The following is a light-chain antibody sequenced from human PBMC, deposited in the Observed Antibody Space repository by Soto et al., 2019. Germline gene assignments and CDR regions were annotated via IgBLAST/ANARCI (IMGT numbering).Light chain of an antibody. CDR1: QSVVNNY. V-gene: IGKV3-20*01. J-gene: IGKJ5*01. CDR3: QHYGRTVIP. CDR2: RAS. Sequence: ENVLTQSPDTLSLSPGERATLSCRAGQSVVNNYLAWYQQKPGQAPRLLMYRASTRATGIADRFSGSGSGTDFTLTISRLEPEDFAVYYCQHYGRTVIPFGQGTRLEMK.